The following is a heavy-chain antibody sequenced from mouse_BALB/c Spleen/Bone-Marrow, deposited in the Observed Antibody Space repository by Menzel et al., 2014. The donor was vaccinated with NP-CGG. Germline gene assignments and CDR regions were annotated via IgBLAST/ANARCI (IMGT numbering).Heavy chain of an antibody. D-gene: IGHD3-1*01. V-gene: IGHV5-12-2*01. J-gene: IGHJ4*01. CDR2: ISNGGGST. CDR1: GFTFSSYT. CDR3: SRHVGNPYAMDY. Sequence: EVQRVESGGGLVQPGGSLKLSCAASGFTFSSYTMSWVRPTPEKRLEWVAYISNGGGSTSYPDTVKGRFTISRDNAKNTLYLQMSSLKSEDTAMYYCSRHVGNPYAMDYWGQGTSVTVSS.